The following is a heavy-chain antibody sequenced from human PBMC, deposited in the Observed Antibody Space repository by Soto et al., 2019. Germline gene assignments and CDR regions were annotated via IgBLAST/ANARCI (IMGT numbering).Heavy chain of an antibody. Sequence: WETLSLTCTVSGGSISSNHYYWGWVRQPPGKGLEWIGTIYYNENTYSNPSLRGRVTISVDTSKNQFSLKLSSVTAADTAVYFCASLSYSGSYYLHPFDYWGQGTLVTVSS. CDR2: IYYNENT. J-gene: IGHJ4*02. V-gene: IGHV4-39*01. CDR1: GGSISSNHYY. D-gene: IGHD1-26*01. CDR3: ASLSYSGSYYLHPFDY.